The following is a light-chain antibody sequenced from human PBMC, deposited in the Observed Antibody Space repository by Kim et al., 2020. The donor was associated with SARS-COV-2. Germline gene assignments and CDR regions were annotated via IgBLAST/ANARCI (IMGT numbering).Light chain of an antibody. V-gene: IGKV1-39*01. CDR3: QESYSVPGA. Sequence: DIQMTQSPSSLSASVGDRVTITCRASQSVSNYLNWYQQKAGKVPKLLIYAASSLQSGVPSRFSGSGSGTDFTLTISSLQPEDFATYYCQESYSVPGAFGPGTKVDIK. CDR2: AAS. J-gene: IGKJ3*01. CDR1: QSVSNY.